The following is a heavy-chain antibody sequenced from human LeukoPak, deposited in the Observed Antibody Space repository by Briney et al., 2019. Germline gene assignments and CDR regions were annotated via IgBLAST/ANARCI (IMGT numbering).Heavy chain of an antibody. D-gene: IGHD6-13*01. CDR2: ISYDGSNK. CDR3: AKDWCERDSSSWFFDY. CDR1: GFTFSSYE. V-gene: IGHV3-30*04. J-gene: IGHJ4*02. Sequence: TGGSLRLSCAASGFTFSSYEMNWVRQAPGKGLEWVAVISYDGSNKYYADSVKGRFTISRGNSKNTLYLQMNSLRAEDTAVYYCAKDWCERDSSSWFFDYWGQGTLVTVSS.